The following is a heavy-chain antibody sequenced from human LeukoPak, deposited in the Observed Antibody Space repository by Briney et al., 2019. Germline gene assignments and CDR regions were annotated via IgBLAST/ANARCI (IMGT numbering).Heavy chain of an antibody. Sequence: PSETLSLTCTVSGGSISSGGYYWSWIRQHPGKGLEWIGYIYYSGSTYYNPSLKSRVTISVDTSKNQFSLKLSSVTAADTAVYYCARYPDSGGYYGSDSWYAFDIWGQGTMVTVSS. J-gene: IGHJ3*02. CDR3: ARYPDSGGYYGSDSWYAFDI. D-gene: IGHD3-10*01. CDR1: GGSISSGGYY. V-gene: IGHV4-31*03. CDR2: IYYSGST.